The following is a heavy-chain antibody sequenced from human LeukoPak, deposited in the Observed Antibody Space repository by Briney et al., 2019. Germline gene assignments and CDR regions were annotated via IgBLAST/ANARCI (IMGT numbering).Heavy chain of an antibody. CDR2: FDPEEAKM. CDR1: GNSLSELS. J-gene: IGHJ4*02. CDR3: TTRSGDFWSGFVN. V-gene: IGHV1-24*01. Sequence: ASVTVSCTVSGNSLSELSIQWVRQAPGKGLECMGGFDPEEAKMVYAQNFQGRVTMTEDTSTQTAYMELSGLTSGDTAVYYCTTRSGDFWSGFVNWGQGTLVTVSS. D-gene: IGHD3-3*01.